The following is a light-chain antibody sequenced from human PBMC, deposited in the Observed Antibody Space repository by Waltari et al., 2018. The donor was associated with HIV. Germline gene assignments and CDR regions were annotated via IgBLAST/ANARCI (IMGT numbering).Light chain of an antibody. V-gene: IGLV1-51*01. CDR3: GTWDSSLSAYV. CDR1: SSNIGNNY. Sequence: QSVLTQPPSVSAAAGQKVTISCSGYSSNIGNNYVSWYQQLPGTAPKLLIYDNNKRPSGFPDLFTGSKSGTSATLGITGLQTGDEADYYCGTWDSSLSAYVFGTGTKVTVL. CDR2: DNN. J-gene: IGLJ1*01.